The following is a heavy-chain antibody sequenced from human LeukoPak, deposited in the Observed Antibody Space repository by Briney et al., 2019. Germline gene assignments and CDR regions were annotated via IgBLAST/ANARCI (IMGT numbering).Heavy chain of an antibody. Sequence: PSETLSLTCTVSGGSISSYYWSWIRQPAGNGLEWIGRIYTSGSTNYNPSLKSRVTMSVDTSKNQFSLKLSSVTAADTAVYYCARGWGSGWSRLDNWFDPWGQGTLVTVSS. J-gene: IGHJ5*02. CDR1: GGSISSYY. D-gene: IGHD6-19*01. CDR3: ARGWGSGWSRLDNWFDP. V-gene: IGHV4-4*07. CDR2: IYTSGST.